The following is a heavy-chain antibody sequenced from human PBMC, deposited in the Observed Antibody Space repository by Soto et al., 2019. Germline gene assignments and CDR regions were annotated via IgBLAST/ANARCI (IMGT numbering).Heavy chain of an antibody. D-gene: IGHD6-19*01. Sequence: SSETLSLTCAVYGGSFSGYYWSWIRQPPGKGLEWIGEINHSGSTNYNPSLKSRVTISVDTSKNQFSLKLSSVTAADTAVYYCARDGYSSGWWNYWGQGTLVTVSS. CDR3: ARDGYSSGWWNY. CDR1: GGSFSGYY. V-gene: IGHV4-34*01. CDR2: INHSGST. J-gene: IGHJ4*02.